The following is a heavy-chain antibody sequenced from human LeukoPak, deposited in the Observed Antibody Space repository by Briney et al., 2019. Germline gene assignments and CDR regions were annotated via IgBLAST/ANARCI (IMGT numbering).Heavy chain of an antibody. J-gene: IGHJ4*02. CDR1: GFTFSSYA. V-gene: IGHV3-30*01. Sequence: PGRSLRLSCAASGFTFSSYAMHWVRQAPGKGLEWVAVISYDGSNKYYADSVKGRFTISRDNSKNTLYLRMNSLRAEDTAVYYCARTLGGLYSSSSDYWGQGTLVTVSS. D-gene: IGHD6-6*01. CDR3: ARTLGGLYSSSSDY. CDR2: ISYDGSNK.